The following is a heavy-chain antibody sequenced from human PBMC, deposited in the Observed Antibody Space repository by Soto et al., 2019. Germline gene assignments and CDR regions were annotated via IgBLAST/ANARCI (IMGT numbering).Heavy chain of an antibody. D-gene: IGHD1-1*01. CDR1: GGSISSYY. CDR3: ARQWGTDAFDI. CDR2: IYYSGST. V-gene: IGHV4-59*08. J-gene: IGHJ3*02. Sequence: SETLSLTCTVSGGSISSYYWSWIRQPPGKGLEWIGYIYYSGSTNYSPSLKSRVTISVDTSKNQFSLKLSSVTAADTAVYYCARQWGTDAFDIWGQGTMVTVSS.